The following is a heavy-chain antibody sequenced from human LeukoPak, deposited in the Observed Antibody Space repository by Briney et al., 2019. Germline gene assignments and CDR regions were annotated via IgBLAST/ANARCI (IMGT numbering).Heavy chain of an antibody. D-gene: IGHD3-16*01. Sequence: SETLSLTCAVSGGSFSGYCWSWVRQPPGKGLEWIGEINHSGSTNYNPAPKSGGTISVDTSKKQFLLKLSCGTAADTAVDYCWGGGLRRSGNFGYWGEGTLVTVSS. V-gene: IGHV4-34*01. CDR3: WGGGLRRSGNFGY. CDR1: GGSFSGYC. J-gene: IGHJ4*02. CDR2: INHSGST.